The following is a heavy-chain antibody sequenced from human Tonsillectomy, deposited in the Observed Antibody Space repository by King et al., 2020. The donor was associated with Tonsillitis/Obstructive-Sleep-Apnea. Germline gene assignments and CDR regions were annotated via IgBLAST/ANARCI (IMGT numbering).Heavy chain of an antibody. D-gene: IGHD3-3*01. CDR3: ARGRWRITIFGVVIDGFDP. CDR1: GGTFSSYA. CDR2: IIPIFGTA. J-gene: IGHJ5*02. V-gene: IGHV1-69*01. Sequence: QLVQSGAEVKKPGSSVKVSCKASGGTFSSYAISWVRQAPGQGLEWMGGIIPIFGTANYAQKFQGRVTITADESTSTAYMELSSLRSEDTAVYYCARGRWRITIFGVVIDGFDPWGQGTLVTVSS.